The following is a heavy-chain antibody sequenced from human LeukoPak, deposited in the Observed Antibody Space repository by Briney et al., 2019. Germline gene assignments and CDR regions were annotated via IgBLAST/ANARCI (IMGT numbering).Heavy chain of an antibody. CDR2: INHSGST. CDR1: GGSFSGYY. CDR3: ARGTRGSSSGYYYYYYYMDV. V-gene: IGHV4-34*01. J-gene: IGHJ6*03. D-gene: IGHD6-6*01. Sequence: SETLSLTCAVYGGSFSGYYWSWIRQPPGKGLEWIGEINHSGSTNYNPSLKSRVTISVDTSKNQFSLKLSSVTAADTAVYYCARGTRGSSSGYYYYYYYMDVWGKGTTVTVSS.